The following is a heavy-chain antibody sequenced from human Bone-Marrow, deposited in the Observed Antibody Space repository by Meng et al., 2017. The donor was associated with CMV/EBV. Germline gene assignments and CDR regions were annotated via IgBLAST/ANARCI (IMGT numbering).Heavy chain of an antibody. CDR1: GFTFSSYA. V-gene: IGHV3-30*04. D-gene: IGHD4-11*01. J-gene: IGHJ6*02. CDR3: ARVAYSNYDSPDYYYYGMDV. CDR2: ISYDGSNK. Sequence: GGSLRLSCAASGFTFSSYAMHWVRQAPGKGLEWVAVISYDGSNKYYADSVKGRFTISRDNSKNTLYLQMNSLRAEDTAVYYCARVAYSNYDSPDYYYYGMDVWGQGNTVTVSS.